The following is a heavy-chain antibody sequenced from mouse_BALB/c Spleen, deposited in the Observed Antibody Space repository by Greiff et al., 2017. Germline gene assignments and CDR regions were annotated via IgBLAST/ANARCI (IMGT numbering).Heavy chain of an antibody. V-gene: IGHV5-12-2*01. J-gene: IGHJ4*01. CDR2: ISNGGGST. CDR1: GFTFSSYT. CDR3: ARHGEDAMDY. Sequence: EVQLVESGGGLVQPGGSLKLSCAASGFTFSSYTMSWVRQTPEKRLEWVAYISNGGGSTYYPDTVKGRFTISRDNAKNTLYLQMSSLKSEDTAMYYCARHGEDAMDYWGQGTSVTVSS.